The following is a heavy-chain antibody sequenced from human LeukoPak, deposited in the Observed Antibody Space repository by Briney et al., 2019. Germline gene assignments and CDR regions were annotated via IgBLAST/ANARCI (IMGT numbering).Heavy chain of an antibody. D-gene: IGHD3-9*01. CDR3: AKGLSRYFDWLLQTTNYFDY. CDR1: GFTFSSYG. J-gene: IGHJ4*02. CDR2: ISYDGSNK. V-gene: IGHV3-30*18. Sequence: GGSLRLSCAASGFTFSSYGMHWVRQAPGKGLEWVAVISYDGSNKYYADSVKGRFTISRDNSKNTLYLQMNSLRAEDTAVYYCAKGLSRYFDWLLQTTNYFDYWGQVTLVTVSS.